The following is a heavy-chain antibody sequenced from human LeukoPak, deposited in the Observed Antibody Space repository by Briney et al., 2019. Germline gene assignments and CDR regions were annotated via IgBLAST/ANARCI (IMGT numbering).Heavy chain of an antibody. CDR3: AKASDFDSSGFPIDVFDF. CDR2: ISGAGGTT. J-gene: IGHJ4*02. V-gene: IGHV3-23*01. D-gene: IGHD3-22*01. Sequence: PGGSLRLSCAASGFTFSTFDMSWVRQAPGKGLQWVPTISGAGGTTLFADSVKGRFSISRDNSNNKVFLQMNSLRVEDTAVYYCAKASDFDSSGFPIDVFDFWGQGLLVSVAS. CDR1: GFTFSTFD.